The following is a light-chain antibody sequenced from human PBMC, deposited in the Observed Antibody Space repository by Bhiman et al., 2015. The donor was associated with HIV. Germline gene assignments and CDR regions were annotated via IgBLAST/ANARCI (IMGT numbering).Light chain of an antibody. V-gene: IGLV3-1*01. J-gene: IGLJ2*01. CDR2: QDN. CDR3: QAADSSGIHVV. CDR1: KLGNKY. Sequence: SYELTQPPSVSVSPGQTARITCSGDKLGNKYASWYQQKPGQSPVLVIHQDNKRPSGIPERFSGSNSGNTATLTISGTQPLDEADYYCQAADSSGIHVVFGGGTKLTVV.